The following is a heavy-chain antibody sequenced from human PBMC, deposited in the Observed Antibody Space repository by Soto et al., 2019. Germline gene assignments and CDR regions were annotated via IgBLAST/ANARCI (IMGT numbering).Heavy chain of an antibody. J-gene: IGHJ6*02. Sequence: QVQLVQSGAEVKKPGSSVKVSCKASGGTFSSYTISWVRQAPGQGLEWMGRIIPILGIANYAQKFQGRVTITAXXSXSXXYMELSSLRSEDTAVYYCARGPFRVGGTTFYGMDVWGQGTTVTVSS. D-gene: IGHD1-1*01. CDR3: ARGPFRVGGTTFYGMDV. V-gene: IGHV1-69*02. CDR2: IIPILGIA. CDR1: GGTFSSYT.